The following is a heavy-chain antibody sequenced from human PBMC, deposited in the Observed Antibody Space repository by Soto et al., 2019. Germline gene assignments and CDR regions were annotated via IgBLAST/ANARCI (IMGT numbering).Heavy chain of an antibody. V-gene: IGHV3-33*01. CDR1: GFTFSSYG. D-gene: IGHD2-2*01. CDR3: ARDYCSSTSCYDNWFDP. Sequence: LRLSCAASGFTFSSYGMHWVRQAPGKGLEWVAVIWYDGSNKYYADSVKGRFTISRDNSKNTLYLQMNSLRAEDTAVYYCARDYCSSTSCYDNWFDPWGQGTLVTVSS. J-gene: IGHJ5*02. CDR2: IWYDGSNK.